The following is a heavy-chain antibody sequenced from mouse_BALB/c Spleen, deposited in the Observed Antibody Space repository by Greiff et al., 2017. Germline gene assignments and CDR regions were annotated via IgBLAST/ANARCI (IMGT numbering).Heavy chain of an antibody. V-gene: IGHV5-12-1*01. J-gene: IGHJ2*01. Sequence: EVKLMESGGGLVKPGGSLKLSCAASGFAFSSYDMSWVRQTPEKRLEWVAYISSGGGSTYYPDTVKGRFTISRDNAKNTLYLQMSSLKSEDTAMYYCARHGGHYFDYWGQGTTLTVSS. CDR2: ISSGGGST. CDR3: ARHGGHYFDY. CDR1: GFAFSSYD.